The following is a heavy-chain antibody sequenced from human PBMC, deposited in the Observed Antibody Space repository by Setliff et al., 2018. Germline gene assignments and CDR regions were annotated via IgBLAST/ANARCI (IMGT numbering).Heavy chain of an antibody. CDR1: GFTFSTYA. CDR2: ISYDGSNK. D-gene: IGHD6-13*01. V-gene: IGHV3-30-3*01. Sequence: PGASLRLSCAASGFTFSTYAMHWVRRAPGKGLEWVAVISYDGSNKYYADSVKGRFTISRDNSKNTLYLQMNSLGAEDTAVYYCARLGFEYSSSWHIDYWGQGTLVTVSS. J-gene: IGHJ4*02. CDR3: ARLGFEYSSSWHIDY.